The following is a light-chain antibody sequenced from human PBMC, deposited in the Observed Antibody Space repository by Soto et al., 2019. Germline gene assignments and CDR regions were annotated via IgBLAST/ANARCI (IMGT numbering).Light chain of an antibody. CDR3: HQRRNSIT. V-gene: IGKV3-11*01. CDR2: DAS. Sequence: EIVLTQSPVTLSLSLGERVTLSRRASQSIGSYLGWLQQKPGQAPRLLIYDASKRATGIPGRFSGSGSGTDFTLTISSLEPEDFAVYYCHQRRNSITFGQGTRLEIK. CDR1: QSIGSY. J-gene: IGKJ5*01.